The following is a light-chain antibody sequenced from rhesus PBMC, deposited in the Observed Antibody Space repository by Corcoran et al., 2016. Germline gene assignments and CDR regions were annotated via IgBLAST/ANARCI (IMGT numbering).Light chain of an antibody. Sequence: DIQMTQSPSSLSASVGDRVTVTCRASQGINKELSWYQQKPGKAPTLLIYAASSLQAGVSTRFRGSVSGTDYTITISSLQPEDVATYDCLQYDSSPYTFGQGTKVEIK. CDR3: LQYDSSPYT. CDR1: QGINKE. V-gene: IGKV1-94*01. CDR2: AAS. J-gene: IGKJ2*01.